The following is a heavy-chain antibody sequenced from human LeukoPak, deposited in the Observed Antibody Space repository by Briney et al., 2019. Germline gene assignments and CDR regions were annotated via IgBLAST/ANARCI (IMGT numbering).Heavy chain of an antibody. V-gene: IGHV3-48*03. Sequence: GGSLRLSCAASGFTFSSYEMNWVRQAPGKGLEWVSYISTTGSSIYYADSVKGRFTISRDNVKNLLYLQMNSLRAEDTAVYYCARGPVAFDIWGQGTMVTVSS. CDR1: GFTFSSYE. CDR3: ARGPVAFDI. J-gene: IGHJ3*02. CDR2: ISTTGSSI.